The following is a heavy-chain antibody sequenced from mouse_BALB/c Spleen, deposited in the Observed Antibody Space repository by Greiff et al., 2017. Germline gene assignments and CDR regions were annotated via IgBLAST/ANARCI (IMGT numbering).Heavy chain of an antibody. CDR1: GFTFTDYY. CDR3: ARGWLEAWFAY. CDR2: IRNKANGYTT. D-gene: IGHD1-1*02. V-gene: IGHV7-3*02. J-gene: IGHJ3*01. Sequence: EVQVVESGGGLVQPGGSLRLSCATSGFTFTDYYMSWVRQPPGKALEWLGFIRNKANGYTTEYSASVKGRFTISRDNSQSILYLQMNTLRAEDSATYYCARGWLEAWFAYWGQGTLVTVSA.